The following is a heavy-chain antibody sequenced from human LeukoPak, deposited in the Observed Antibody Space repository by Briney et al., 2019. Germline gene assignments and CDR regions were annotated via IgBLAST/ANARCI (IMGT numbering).Heavy chain of an antibody. CDR1: GFTFSTYS. CDR3: VRDVRIHFDY. Sequence: PGGSLRLSCAASGFTFSTYSMNWVRQAPGEGLEWVSTISSSSGYIYYADSVNGRFTISRDNAKNSLYLQMNSLRAEDTAVYYCVRDVRIHFDYWGQGALVTVSS. D-gene: IGHD1-14*01. V-gene: IGHV3-21*01. CDR2: ISSSSGYI. J-gene: IGHJ4*02.